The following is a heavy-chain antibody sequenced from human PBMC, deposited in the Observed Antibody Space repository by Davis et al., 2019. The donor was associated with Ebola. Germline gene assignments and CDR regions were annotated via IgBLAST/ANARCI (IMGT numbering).Heavy chain of an antibody. CDR3: LYGMDV. CDR2: IKQDGSER. CDR1: GSSFSTYW. Sequence: GGSLRPSCAASGSSFSTYWMSWVRQAPGKGLEWVASIKQDGSERYYVDSVKGRFTISRDNAKNSLYLQMNSLRAEDTAVYYCLYGMDVWGQGTTVTVSS. V-gene: IGHV3-7*01. J-gene: IGHJ6*02.